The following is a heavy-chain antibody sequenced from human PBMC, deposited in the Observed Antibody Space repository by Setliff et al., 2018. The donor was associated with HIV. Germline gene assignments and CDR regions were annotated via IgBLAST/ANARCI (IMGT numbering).Heavy chain of an antibody. CDR2: IFSSGST. Sequence: PSETLSLTCTVSGGSISSYCWNWIRQSPGRGLEWIGFIFSSGSTKYNPSLQSRVAMSIDTSKNQFSLKLTSVTAADTAVYYCARRIDNSWRFPDKNWFDTWGQGSLVTVSS. CDR3: ARRIDNSWRFPDKNWFDT. J-gene: IGHJ5*02. D-gene: IGHD2-21*01. V-gene: IGHV4-4*09. CDR1: GGSISSYC.